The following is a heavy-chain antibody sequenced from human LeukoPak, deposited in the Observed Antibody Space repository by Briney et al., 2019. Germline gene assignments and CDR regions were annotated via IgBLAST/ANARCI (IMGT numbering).Heavy chain of an antibody. J-gene: IGHJ4*02. CDR2: INHSGST. D-gene: IGHD6-13*01. V-gene: IGHV4-34*01. Sequence: SETLSLTCAVYGGSFSGYYWSWIRQPPGKGLEWIGEINHSGSTNYNPSLKSRVTTSVDTSKNQFSLKLSSVTAADTAVYYCARGLYSSSWSFDYWGQGTLVTVSS. CDR3: ARGLYSSSWSFDY. CDR1: GGSFSGYY.